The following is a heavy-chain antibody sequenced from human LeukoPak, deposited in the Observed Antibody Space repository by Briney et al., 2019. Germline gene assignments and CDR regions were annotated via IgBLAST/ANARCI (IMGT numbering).Heavy chain of an antibody. J-gene: IGHJ3*02. Sequence: SETLSLTCTVSGGSISSYYWSWIRQPPGKGLEWIGYIYYSGSTNYNPSLESRVTISVDTSKKQFSMKLSSVTAADTAVYYCAATKGAMYAFDIWGQGTMVTVSS. CDR1: GGSISSYY. CDR3: AATKGAMYAFDI. V-gene: IGHV4-59*01. D-gene: IGHD1-26*01. CDR2: IYYSGST.